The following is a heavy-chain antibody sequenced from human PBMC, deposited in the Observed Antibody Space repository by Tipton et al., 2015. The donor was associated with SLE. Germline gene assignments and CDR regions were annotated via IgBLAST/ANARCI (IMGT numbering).Heavy chain of an antibody. Sequence: TLSLTCAVYGGSFSGYYWSWIRQPPGKGLEWIGSIYHSGSTYYNPSLKSRVTISVDTSKNQFSLKLSSVTAADTAVYYCARDNIVVEIAKGAFDIWGQGTMVTVSS. CDR1: GGSFSGYY. J-gene: IGHJ3*02. CDR3: ARDNIVVEIAKGAFDI. V-gene: IGHV4-34*01. CDR2: IYHSGST. D-gene: IGHD2-21*01.